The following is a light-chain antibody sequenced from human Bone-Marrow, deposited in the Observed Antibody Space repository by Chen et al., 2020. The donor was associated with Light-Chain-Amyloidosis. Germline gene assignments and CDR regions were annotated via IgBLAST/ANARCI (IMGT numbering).Light chain of an antibody. Sequence: DIVMTQSPDYLAVSLGERATINCKSSQSVLYSSNNKNYLAWYQQKPGQPPKLLIYWASTRESGVPDRFSGSGSGTDFTLTISSLQAEDVAVYYCQQYYSTPPSWTFGQGTKVEIK. CDR3: QQYYSTPPSWT. V-gene: IGKV4-1*01. CDR1: QSVLYSSNNKNY. CDR2: WAS. J-gene: IGKJ1*01.